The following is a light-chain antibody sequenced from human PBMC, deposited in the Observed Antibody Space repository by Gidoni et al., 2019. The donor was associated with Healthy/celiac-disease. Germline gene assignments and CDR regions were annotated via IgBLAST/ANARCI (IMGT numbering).Light chain of an antibody. V-gene: IGLV2-14*01. CDR2: VVS. J-gene: IGLJ3*02. CDR1: SSDVGGYNY. CDR3: SSYTTSSTLVV. Sequence: QSALTQPASVSGSPGPSLTISCTGTSSDVGGYNYVSWYQKHPGKAPKLMIYVVSHRPSGVSNRFSGSKSGNTASLTISGLQAEDEADYYCSSYTTSSTLVVFGGGTKLTVL.